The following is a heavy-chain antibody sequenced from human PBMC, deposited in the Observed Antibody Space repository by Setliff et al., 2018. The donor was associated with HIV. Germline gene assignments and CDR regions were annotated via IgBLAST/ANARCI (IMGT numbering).Heavy chain of an antibody. J-gene: IGHJ4*02. V-gene: IGHV1-46*01. CDR1: GYTFTSYY. D-gene: IGHD5-12*01. CDR3: ARDSGARWLQGHFDY. CDR2: IHPSDGST. Sequence: GASVKVSCKASGYTFTSYYMHGVRQAPGQGLEWMGIIHPSDGSTSYAQKFQGSVTMTEDTYTNTVYMEVSSLRSQDPAVTAVYYCARDSGARWLQGHFDYWGQGTLVTVSS.